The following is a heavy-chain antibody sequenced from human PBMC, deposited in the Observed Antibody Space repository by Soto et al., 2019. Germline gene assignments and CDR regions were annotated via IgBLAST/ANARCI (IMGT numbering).Heavy chain of an antibody. Sequence: EVQLVESGGGPVKPGGSLRLSCAASGFAFNTYSMNWVRQAPGKGLEWVALITRSSSYIYYADSVRGRFTLSRDNAKNSLYRQMNSLRAEDTAIYYCARDDGWLILDYWGQGTLVTVSS. D-gene: IGHD2-15*01. CDR3: ARDDGWLILDY. V-gene: IGHV3-21*06. CDR1: GFAFNTYS. J-gene: IGHJ4*02. CDR2: ITRSSSYI.